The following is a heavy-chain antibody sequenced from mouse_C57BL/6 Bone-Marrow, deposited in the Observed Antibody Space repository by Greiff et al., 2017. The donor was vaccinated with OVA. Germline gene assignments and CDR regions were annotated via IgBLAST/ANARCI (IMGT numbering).Heavy chain of an antibody. CDR2: INPNNGGT. CDR1: GYTFTDYY. J-gene: IGHJ2*01. Sequence: EVQLQQSGPELVKPGASVKISCKASGYTFTDYYMNWVKQSHGKSLEWIGDINPNNGGTSYNQKFKGKATLTVDKSSSTAYMELRSLTSEDSAVYYGARPYYYGSSYGFDDWGQGTTLTVSS. V-gene: IGHV1-26*01. CDR3: ARPYYYGSSYGFDD. D-gene: IGHD1-1*01.